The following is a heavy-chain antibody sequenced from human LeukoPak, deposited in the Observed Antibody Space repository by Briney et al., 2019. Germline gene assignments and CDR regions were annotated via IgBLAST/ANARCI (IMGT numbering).Heavy chain of an antibody. J-gene: IGHJ5*02. CDR2: INPSGGST. CDR1: GYTFTSYY. D-gene: IGHD6-13*01. Sequence: ASVKVSCKASGYTFTSYYMHWVRQAPGQGLEWMGIINPSGGSTSYAQKFQGRVTMTRDTSTSTVYMELSGLRSEDTAVYYCARDLSPAGSSSSPYSPWGQGTLVTVSS. V-gene: IGHV1-46*01. CDR3: ARDLSPAGSSSSPYSP.